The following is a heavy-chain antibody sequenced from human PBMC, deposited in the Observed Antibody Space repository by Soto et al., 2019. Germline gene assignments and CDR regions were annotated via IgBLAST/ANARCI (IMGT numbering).Heavy chain of an antibody. D-gene: IGHD3-3*01. CDR3: ARGRYDFWSGYSDGMDV. J-gene: IGHJ6*02. CDR2: ISSSGSTI. CDR1: GFTFSDYY. Sequence: PGGSLRLSCAASGFTFSDYYMSWIRQAPGKGLEWVSYISSSGSTIYYADSVKGRFTISRDNAKNLLYLQMNSLRAEDTAVYYCARGRYDFWSGYSDGMDVWGQGTTVTVSS. V-gene: IGHV3-11*01.